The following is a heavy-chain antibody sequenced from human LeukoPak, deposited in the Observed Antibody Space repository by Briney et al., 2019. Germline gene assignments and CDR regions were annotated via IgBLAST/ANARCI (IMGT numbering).Heavy chain of an antibody. CDR1: GFTFSNYG. D-gene: IGHD4-17*01. V-gene: IGHV3-30*04. CDR2: ISYDGTTK. Sequence: GRSLRLSCAASGFTFSNYGLHWVRQAPGKGLEWVAFISYDGTTKYIVDSVKGRFTVPRDNSKNTLHLQMNSLRPEDTALYYCARDDYGFDPWGQGTLVTVSS. J-gene: IGHJ5*02. CDR3: ARDDYGFDP.